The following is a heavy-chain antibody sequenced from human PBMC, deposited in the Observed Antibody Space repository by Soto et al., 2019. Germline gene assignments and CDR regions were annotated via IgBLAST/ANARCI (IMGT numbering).Heavy chain of an antibody. Sequence: QVQLVESGGGVVQPGRSLRLSCAASGFTFSSYGMHWVRQAPGKGLEWVAVISYDGSNKYYADSVKGRFTISRDNSKNTLYLQMNSLRAEDTAVYYCAKDLLFRSWALNWFDPWGQGTLVTVSS. D-gene: IGHD6-13*01. V-gene: IGHV3-30*18. CDR2: ISYDGSNK. CDR3: AKDLLFRSWALNWFDP. CDR1: GFTFSSYG. J-gene: IGHJ5*02.